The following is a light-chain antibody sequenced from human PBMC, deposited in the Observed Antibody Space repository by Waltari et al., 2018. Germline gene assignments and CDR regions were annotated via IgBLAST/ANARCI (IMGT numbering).Light chain of an antibody. CDR3: AVWDDSLGGV. CDR2: NDN. J-gene: IGLJ3*02. V-gene: IGLV1-44*01. Sequence: QSVLTQPPSVSGTPGQRVTISCSGSNSNIGGNSVNWYQQLPGTAPKLLIYNDNQGPSGGPDRFSASKSGPSASLAITGLQSEEEADYYCAVWDDSLGGVFGGGTKLTVL. CDR1: NSNIGGNS.